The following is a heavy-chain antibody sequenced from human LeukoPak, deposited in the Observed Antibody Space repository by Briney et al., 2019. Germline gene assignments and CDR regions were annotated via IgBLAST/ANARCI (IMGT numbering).Heavy chain of an antibody. CDR3: AGSGYDWFDP. CDR2: IYTRGSP. V-gene: IGHV4-4*09. Sequence: PSETLSLTCTVSGGSISSYYWSWIRQPPGKGLEWIGYIYTRGSPNYNPSLKSRVTISVDTSKNQFSLRLSSVTAADTAVYYCAGSGYDWFDPWGQGTLVTVSS. D-gene: IGHD5-12*01. CDR1: GGSISSYY. J-gene: IGHJ5*02.